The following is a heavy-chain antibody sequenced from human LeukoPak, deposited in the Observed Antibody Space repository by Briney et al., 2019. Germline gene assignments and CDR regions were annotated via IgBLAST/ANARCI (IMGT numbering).Heavy chain of an antibody. Sequence: SETLSLTCTVSGGSISSRDNYWGWFRQPPGKGLEWIGSIYYSGNTYYNPSLESRVTISVDTSKNQFSLKVSSATAADTAVYYCARFDLSSPQYFDLWGRGTLVTVSS. CDR1: GGSISSRDNY. D-gene: IGHD6-13*01. CDR2: IYYSGNT. J-gene: IGHJ2*01. V-gene: IGHV4-39*01. CDR3: ARFDLSSPQYFDL.